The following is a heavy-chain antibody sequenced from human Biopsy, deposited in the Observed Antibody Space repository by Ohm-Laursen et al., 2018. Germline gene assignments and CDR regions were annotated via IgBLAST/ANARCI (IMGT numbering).Heavy chain of an antibody. J-gene: IGHJ6*02. CDR3: ARESPLRLGVCGAIRCFKEVFGMDV. D-gene: IGHD2-21*01. Sequence: ASVKVSCKASGYNFGNYYINWVRKVPGQGLEWLGVVNPVAVATMYAQKFQDRITLTRDASTNTVYMDLTSLTSEDTAVYYCARESPLRLGVCGAIRCFKEVFGMDVWGQGTTVIVSS. V-gene: IGHV1-46*01. CDR2: VNPVAVAT. CDR1: GYNFGNYY.